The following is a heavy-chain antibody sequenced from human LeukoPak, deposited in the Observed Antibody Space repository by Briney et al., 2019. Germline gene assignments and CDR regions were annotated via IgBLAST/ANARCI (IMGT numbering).Heavy chain of an antibody. Sequence: PSETLSLTCTVSGGSISSGSYYWSWIRQPAGKGLEWIGRIYTSGSTNYNPSLKSRVTISVDTSKNQFSLKLSSVTAADTAVYYCARGESPSEYFDYWGQGILVAVSS. V-gene: IGHV4-61*02. CDR1: GGSISSGSYY. CDR2: IYTSGST. J-gene: IGHJ4*02. CDR3: ARGESPSEYFDY. D-gene: IGHD3-10*01.